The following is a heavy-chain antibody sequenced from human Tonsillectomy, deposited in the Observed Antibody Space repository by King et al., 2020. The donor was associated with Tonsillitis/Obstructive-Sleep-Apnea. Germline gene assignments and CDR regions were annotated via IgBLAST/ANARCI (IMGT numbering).Heavy chain of an antibody. V-gene: IGHV3-43*01. D-gene: IGHD5-12*01. CDR1: GFTFDDYT. CDR2: ISWDGCST. CDR3: AKDRSPIVATIIWDY. J-gene: IGHJ4*02. Sequence: QLVQSGGVVVQPGGSLRLSCAASGFTFDDYTMHWVRQAPGKGLEWVSLISWDGCSTYYADSVKGRFTISRDNSKNSLYLQMNSLRTEDTALYYCAKDRSPIVATIIWDYWGQGTLVTVSS.